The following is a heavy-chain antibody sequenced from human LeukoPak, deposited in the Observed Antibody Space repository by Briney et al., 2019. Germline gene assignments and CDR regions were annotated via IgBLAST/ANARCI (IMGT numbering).Heavy chain of an antibody. V-gene: IGHV5-51*01. D-gene: IGHD3-10*01. CDR2: IYPGDSDT. CDR3: ARLLAYYGSGSYYGGWERWFDP. Sequence: GESLKISCKGSGYSFTSYWIGWVRQMPGKGLEWMGIIYPGDSDTRYSPSFQGQVTISADKSISTAYLQWSSLKASDTAMYYCARLLAYYGSGSYYGGWERWFDPWGQGTLVTVSS. CDR1: GYSFTSYW. J-gene: IGHJ5*02.